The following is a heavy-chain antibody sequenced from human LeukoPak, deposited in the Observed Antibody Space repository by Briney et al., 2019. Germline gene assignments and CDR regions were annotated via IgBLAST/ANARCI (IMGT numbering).Heavy chain of an antibody. CDR3: ARARITMVRGVIIAYYGMDV. CDR1: GGFISSYY. J-gene: IGHJ6*02. Sequence: PSETLSLTCTVSGGFISSYYWSWIRQPPGKGLEWIGFIYYRGSANYNPSLKSRVTISVDTSKNQFSLKLSSVTAADTAVYYCARARITMVRGVIIAYYGMDVWGQGTTVTVSS. D-gene: IGHD3-10*01. V-gene: IGHV4-59*08. CDR2: IYYRGSA.